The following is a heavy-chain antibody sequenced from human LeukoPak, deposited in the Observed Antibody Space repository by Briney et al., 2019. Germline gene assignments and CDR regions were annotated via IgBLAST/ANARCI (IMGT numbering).Heavy chain of an antibody. CDR1: GGSINSYY. J-gene: IGHJ5*02. Sequence: PSETLSLTCSVSGGSINSYYWSWIRQPPGKGLEWIGYIFYTGTTKYNPSLKSRLTISVDRPMNQFSMKLTSVSGADSAVYYCARGSSWGEHAWGQGILVTVSS. D-gene: IGHD3-16*01. CDR3: ARGSSWGEHA. CDR2: IFYTGTT. V-gene: IGHV4-59*01.